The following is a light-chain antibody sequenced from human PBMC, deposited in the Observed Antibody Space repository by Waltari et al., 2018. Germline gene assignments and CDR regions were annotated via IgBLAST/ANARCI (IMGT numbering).Light chain of an antibody. Sequence: QSALTQPRSVSGSPGQSVTISCTGTSSDVGPYAYVSWYQQHPAKAPQLIIYDVSKRPSGVPDRFSGSKSGNTASLTISGLQAEDEADYYCCSYAGNFGWVFGGGTKVTVL. CDR2: DVS. CDR1: SSDVGPYAY. CDR3: CSYAGNFGWV. J-gene: IGLJ3*02. V-gene: IGLV2-11*01.